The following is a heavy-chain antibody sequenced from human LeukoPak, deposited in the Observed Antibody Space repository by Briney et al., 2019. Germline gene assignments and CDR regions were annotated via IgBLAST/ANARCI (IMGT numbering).Heavy chain of an antibody. CDR3: ARGPAASGYYDSRGRNGYFDY. CDR2: ISSGSSTI. V-gene: IGHV3-48*04. Sequence: PGGSLRLSCAASGFTFSSYSMNWVRQAPGKGLEWVSYISSGSSTIYYADSVKGRFTISRDNAKNSLYLQMNSLRAEDTAVYYCARGPAASGYYDSRGRNGYFDYWGQGTLVTVSS. CDR1: GFTFSSYS. J-gene: IGHJ4*02. D-gene: IGHD3-22*01.